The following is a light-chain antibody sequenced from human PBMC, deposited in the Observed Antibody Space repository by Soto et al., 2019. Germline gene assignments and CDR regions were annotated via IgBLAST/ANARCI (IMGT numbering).Light chain of an antibody. CDR2: SSN. J-gene: IGLJ1*01. CDR1: SSNIGSNT. V-gene: IGLV1-44*01. CDR3: AAWDDSLNGYV. Sequence: QPVLTQPPSASGTPGQRVTISCSGSSSNIGSNTVNWYQQLPGTAPKLLIYSSNQRPSGVPDRFSGSKSGTSASLAISGLQSEDEADYYCAAWDDSLNGYVFGPGTKLTVL.